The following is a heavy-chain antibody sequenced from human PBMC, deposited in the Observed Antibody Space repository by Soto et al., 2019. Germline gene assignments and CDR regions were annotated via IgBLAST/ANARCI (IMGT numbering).Heavy chain of an antibody. J-gene: IGHJ4*02. Sequence: SETLSLTCTFSGGSISSSSYYWGWIRQPPGKGLEWIGSIYYSGSTYYNPSLKSRVTISVDTSKNQFSLKLSSVTAADTAVYYCARKLRLAHFDYWGQGTLVTVSS. CDR2: IYYSGST. CDR3: ARKLRLAHFDY. D-gene: IGHD3-3*01. V-gene: IGHV4-39*01. CDR1: GGSISSSSYY.